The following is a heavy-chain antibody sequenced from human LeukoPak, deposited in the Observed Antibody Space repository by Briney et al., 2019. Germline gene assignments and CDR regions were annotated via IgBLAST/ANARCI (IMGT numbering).Heavy chain of an antibody. D-gene: IGHD3-22*01. Sequence: GGSLRLSCAASGFTFSSYWMHWVRQAPGKGLVWVSRINSDGSSTSYTDSVKGRFTISRDNAKNPLYLQMNSLRAEDTAVYYCARDPDSSGYPGYWGQGTLVTVSS. J-gene: IGHJ4*02. CDR1: GFTFSSYW. V-gene: IGHV3-74*01. CDR3: ARDPDSSGYPGY. CDR2: INSDGSST.